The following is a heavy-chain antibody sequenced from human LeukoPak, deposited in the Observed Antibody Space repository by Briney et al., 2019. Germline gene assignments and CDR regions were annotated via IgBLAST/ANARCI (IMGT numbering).Heavy chain of an antibody. CDR3: ARLRRDGYNYYYYYYMDV. Sequence: SETLSLTCTVSGGSISSSSYYWGWIRQPPGKGLEWIGSIYYSGSTYYNPSLKSRVTTSVDTSKNQFSLKLSSVTAADTAVYYCARLRRDGYNYYYYYYMDVWGKGTTVTVSS. D-gene: IGHD5-24*01. CDR2: IYYSGST. J-gene: IGHJ6*03. CDR1: GGSISSSSYY. V-gene: IGHV4-39*01.